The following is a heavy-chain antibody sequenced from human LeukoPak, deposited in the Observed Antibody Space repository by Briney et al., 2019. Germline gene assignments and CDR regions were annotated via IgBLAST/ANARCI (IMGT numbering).Heavy chain of an antibody. CDR3: ARGGSGWYGGYYYGMDV. V-gene: IGHV4-59*01. D-gene: IGHD6-19*01. CDR2: IYYSGST. Sequence: PSETLSLTCTVSGGSISSYYWSWIRQPPGKGLEWIGCIYYSGSTNYNPSLKSRVTISVDTSKNQFSLKLSSVTAADTAVYYCARGGSGWYGGYYYGMDVWGQGTTVTVSS. J-gene: IGHJ6*02. CDR1: GGSISSYY.